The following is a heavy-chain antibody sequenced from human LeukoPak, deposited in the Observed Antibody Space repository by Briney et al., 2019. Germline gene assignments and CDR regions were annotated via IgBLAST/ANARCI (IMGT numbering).Heavy chain of an antibody. D-gene: IGHD3-9*01. CDR2: IYYSGST. J-gene: IGHJ4*02. Sequence: SETLSLTCVVSGGSISSTSYYWGWIRQPPGKGLEWIGYIYYSGSTNYNPSLKSRVTISVKTSKNQFSLKLRSVTAADTAVYYCARVTGYTIEDYFDYWGQGTLVTVSS. CDR3: ARVTGYTIEDYFDY. V-gene: IGHV4-61*05. CDR1: GGSISSTSYY.